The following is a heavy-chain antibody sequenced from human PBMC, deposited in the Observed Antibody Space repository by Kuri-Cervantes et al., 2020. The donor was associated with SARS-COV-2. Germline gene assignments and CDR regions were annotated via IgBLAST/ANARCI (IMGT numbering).Heavy chain of an antibody. D-gene: IGHD1-7*01. CDR1: GYTFTCYG. Sequence: ASVKVSCKASGYTFTCYGISWVRQAPGQGLEWMGWISAYNGNTNYAQKLQGRVTITADESTSTAYMELSSLRSEDTAVYYCARASPVNWNYVQWFDPWGQGTLVTVSS. CDR3: ARASPVNWNYVQWFDP. V-gene: IGHV1-18*04. J-gene: IGHJ5*02. CDR2: ISAYNGNT.